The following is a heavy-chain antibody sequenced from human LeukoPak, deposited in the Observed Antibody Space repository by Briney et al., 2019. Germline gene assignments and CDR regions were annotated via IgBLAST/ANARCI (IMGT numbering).Heavy chain of an antibody. CDR2: ISSSSSYI. CDR1: GFTFSSYS. D-gene: IGHD1-26*01. J-gene: IGHJ4*02. Sequence: GGSLRLSCAASGFTFSSYSMTWVRQAPGKGLEWVSSISSSSSYIYYADSVKGRFTISRDNAKNSLYLQMNSLRAEDTAVYYCARDRVGATDGYWGQGTLVTVSS. V-gene: IGHV3-21*01. CDR3: ARDRVGATDGY.